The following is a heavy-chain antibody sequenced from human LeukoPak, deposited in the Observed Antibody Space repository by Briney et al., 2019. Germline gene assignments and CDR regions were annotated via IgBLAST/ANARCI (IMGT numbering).Heavy chain of an antibody. CDR3: AKGGKYSSSFLDFDY. Sequence: GGSLRLSCAASGFTFSSYWMGWVRQGPGKGLERVANIKQDGSERYYLDSVKGRSTISRDNSKNTLYLQMNSLRAEDTAVYYCAKGGKYSSSFLDFDYWGQGTLVTVSS. CDR2: IKQDGSER. CDR1: GFTFSSYW. V-gene: IGHV3-7*05. J-gene: IGHJ4*02. D-gene: IGHD6-19*01.